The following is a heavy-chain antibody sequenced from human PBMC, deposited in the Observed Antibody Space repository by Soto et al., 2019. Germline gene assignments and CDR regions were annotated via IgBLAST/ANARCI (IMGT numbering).Heavy chain of an antibody. CDR3: AKPRIYYYYYGMDV. V-gene: IGHV3-23*01. CDR1: GFTFSSYA. CDR2: ISGSGGST. Sequence: PGGSLRLSCAASGFTFSSYAMSWVRQAPGKGLEWVSAISGSGGSTYYADSVKGRFTISRDNSKNTLYLQMNSLRAEDTAVYYCAKPRIYYYYYGMDVWGKGTTVTVSS. J-gene: IGHJ6*04.